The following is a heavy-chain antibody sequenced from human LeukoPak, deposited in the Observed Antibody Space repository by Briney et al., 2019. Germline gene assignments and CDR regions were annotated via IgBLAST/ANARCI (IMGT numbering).Heavy chain of an antibody. CDR2: ITSSSSHV. CDR3: ARADMTTITYPEY. J-gene: IGHJ4*02. Sequence: GSLRLSCAASGFTFSSYSMSWVRQAPGPGLEWVASITSSSSHVYYADSVKGRFTISRDNAKDSLYLQMNSLRAEDTAVYYCARADMTTITYPEYWGQGTPVTVSS. V-gene: IGHV3-21*01. D-gene: IGHD5-24*01. CDR1: GFTFSSYS.